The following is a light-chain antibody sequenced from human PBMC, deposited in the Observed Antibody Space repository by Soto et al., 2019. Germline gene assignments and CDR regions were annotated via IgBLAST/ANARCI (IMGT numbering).Light chain of an antibody. Sequence: QSVPTQPPSASGTPGQRVTISCSGSSSNIGSNAVNWYQQLPGTAPKLLIYSNNQRPSGVPDRFSGSKSGTSASLAISGLQFEDEADYFCATWDDSLNGLVFGGGTKLTVL. CDR2: SNN. CDR1: SSNIGSNA. V-gene: IGLV1-44*01. CDR3: ATWDDSLNGLV. J-gene: IGLJ2*01.